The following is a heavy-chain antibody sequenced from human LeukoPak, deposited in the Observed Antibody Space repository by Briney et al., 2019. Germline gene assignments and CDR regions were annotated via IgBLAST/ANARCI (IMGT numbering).Heavy chain of an antibody. CDR2: ISGSGGDI. CDR1: GLSFSSFE. J-gene: IGHJ5*02. V-gene: IGHV3-48*03. CDR3: ARDVHWFDP. Sequence: QTGGSLRLSCAASGLSFSSFEMTWVHQAPGKGLEWVSYISGSGGDIFYADSVKGRFTISRDNAKNSLYLQMNSLRAEDTAVYYCARDVHWFDPWGQGTLVTVSS.